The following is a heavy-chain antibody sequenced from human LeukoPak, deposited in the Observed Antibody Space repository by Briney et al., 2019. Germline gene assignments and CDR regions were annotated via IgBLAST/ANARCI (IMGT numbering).Heavy chain of an antibody. CDR1: GYSISSGYY. CDR2: IYHSGST. D-gene: IGHD5-12*01. Sequence: SETLSLTCTVSGYSISSGYYWGWIRQPPGKGLEWIGSIYHSGSTYYNPSLKSRVTTSVDTAKNQFSLKLSSVTAADTAVYYCARARASVATIGARWGQGTLVTVSS. CDR3: ARARASVATIGAR. J-gene: IGHJ4*02. V-gene: IGHV4-38-2*02.